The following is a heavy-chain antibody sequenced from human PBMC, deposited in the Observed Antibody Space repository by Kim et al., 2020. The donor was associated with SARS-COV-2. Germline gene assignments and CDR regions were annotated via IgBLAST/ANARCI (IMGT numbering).Heavy chain of an antibody. CDR1: GGSFSGYY. V-gene: IGHV4-34*01. CDR3: ARERHSRSWYGPRDWFDP. Sequence: SETLSLTCAVYGGSFSGYYWSRTRQPPGKGLEWIGEINHSGSTIYNPSLKSRVTISVDTSKNQSSLKLSSVTAADTAVDYCARERHSRSWYGPRDWFDPWGQGTLVTVSS. D-gene: IGHD6-13*01. CDR2: INHSGST. J-gene: IGHJ5*02.